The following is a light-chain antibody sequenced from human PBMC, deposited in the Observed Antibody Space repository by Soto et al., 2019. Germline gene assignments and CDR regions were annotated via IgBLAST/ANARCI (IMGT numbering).Light chain of an antibody. CDR2: WVS. V-gene: IGKV4-1*01. J-gene: IGKJ2*01. CDR3: QQYYGTPYT. CDR1: QSIFYSSSNKNY. Sequence: DIVMTQSPDCLAVSLGERATIDCKSSQSIFYSSSNKNYLAWYQHKPGQPPKVLVYWVSTRESGVPDRFSGSGSGTDFTLTISSLQAEDVALYCCQQYYGTPYTFGQGTKLEIK.